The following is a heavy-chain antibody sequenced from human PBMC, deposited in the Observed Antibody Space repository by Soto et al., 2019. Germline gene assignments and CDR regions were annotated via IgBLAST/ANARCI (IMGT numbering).Heavy chain of an antibody. CDR3: ARARTYSSSWYRGYYFDY. CDR1: SGSISSSNW. V-gene: IGHV4-4*02. J-gene: IGHJ4*02. CDR2: IYHSGST. Sequence: QVQLQESGPGLVKPSGTLSLTCAVSSGSISSSNWWSWVRQPPGKGLEWIGEIYHSGSTNYNPSLKGRVTISVDKSKNQFSLKLSSVTAADTAVYYCARARTYSSSWYRGYYFDYWGQGTLVTVSS. D-gene: IGHD6-13*01.